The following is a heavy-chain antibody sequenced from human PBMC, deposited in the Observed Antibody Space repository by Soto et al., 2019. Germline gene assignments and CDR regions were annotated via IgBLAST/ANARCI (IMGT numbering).Heavy chain of an antibody. CDR3: ARDEIDIVVVPAAVLSYYYYGMDV. D-gene: IGHD2-2*01. V-gene: IGHV3-30-3*01. J-gene: IGHJ6*02. CDR1: GFTFSSYA. Sequence: GGSLRLSCAASGFTFSSYAMHWVRQAPGKGLEWVAVISYDGSNKYYADSVKGRFTISRDNSKNTLYLQMNSLRAEDTAVYYRARDEIDIVVVPAAVLSYYYYGMDVWGQGTTVTV. CDR2: ISYDGSNK.